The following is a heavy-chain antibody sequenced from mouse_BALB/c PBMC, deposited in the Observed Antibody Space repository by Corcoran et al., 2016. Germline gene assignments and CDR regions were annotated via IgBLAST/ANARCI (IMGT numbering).Heavy chain of an antibody. V-gene: IGHV9-3-1*01. Sequence: QIQLVQSGPGLKKPGETVKISCKASGYTFTNYGMNWVKQAPGKGLKWMGWINTYTGEPTYADDFKGRFAFSLETSASTAYLQINNLKNEDTATYFCASDPSWFAYWGQGTLVTVSA. CDR1: GYTFTNYG. CDR2: INTYTGEP. CDR3: ASDPSWFAY. J-gene: IGHJ3*01.